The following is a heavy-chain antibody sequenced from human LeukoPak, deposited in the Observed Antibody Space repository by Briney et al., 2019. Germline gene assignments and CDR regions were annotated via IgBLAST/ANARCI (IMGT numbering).Heavy chain of an antibody. CDR1: GFTVSSNY. J-gene: IGHJ4*02. CDR2: ISSSSSTI. CDR3: ARVLHKRNYDSSVYYGY. D-gene: IGHD3-22*01. Sequence: GGSLRLSCAASGFTVSSNYMNWVRQAPGKGLEWVSYISSSSSTIYYADSVKGRFTISRDNAKNSLYLQMNSLRAEDTAVYYCARVLHKRNYDSSVYYGYWGQGTLVTVSS. V-gene: IGHV3-48*01.